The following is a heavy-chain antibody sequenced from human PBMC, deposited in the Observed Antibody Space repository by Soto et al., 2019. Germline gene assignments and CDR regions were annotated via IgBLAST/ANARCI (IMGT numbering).Heavy chain of an antibody. J-gene: IGHJ6*03. CDR1: GGSISGHY. CDR2: IYYSGST. Sequence: QVQLQESGPGLLKPSETLSLSCNVSGGSISGHYWSWVRQTPGKGLEWIGYIYYSGSTNYNPSLKSRVTISVDTSKNHFSLRLTSVTAADTAVYYCARGPYYDLIWNYYYMDVWGEGTTVTVSS. D-gene: IGHD3-16*01. V-gene: IGHV4-59*08. CDR3: ARGPYYDLIWNYYYMDV.